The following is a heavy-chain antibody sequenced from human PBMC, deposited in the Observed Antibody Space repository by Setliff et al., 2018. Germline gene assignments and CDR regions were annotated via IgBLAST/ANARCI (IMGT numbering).Heavy chain of an antibody. D-gene: IGHD3-10*01. J-gene: IGHJ4*02. Sequence: RLSCSVSGVSFRNVRMSWVRQAPGKGPEWVGRIKATTEGGTTYYAAPVKGRFVVSRDDSENTLFLQMHSLKVEDTAVYYCTTDWERGDSGRDYRLDYWGQGTLVTVSS. CDR3: TTDWERGDSGRDYRLDY. V-gene: IGHV3-15*01. CDR2: IKATTEGGTT. CDR1: GVSFRNVR.